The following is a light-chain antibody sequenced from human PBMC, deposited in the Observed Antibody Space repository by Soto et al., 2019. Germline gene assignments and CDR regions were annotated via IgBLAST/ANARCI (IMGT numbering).Light chain of an antibody. V-gene: IGKV1-39*01. CDR3: QHSYSTPFT. Sequence: DIQMTQSPSSLSASVGDRVTITCRASQGISSYLTWYQQKPRKAPNLLIYTASSLQSGVPSRFSGSGSGTDFTLTNSSLQPEDFATYFCQHSYSTPFTFGPGTKVDI. CDR2: TAS. CDR1: QGISSY. J-gene: IGKJ3*01.